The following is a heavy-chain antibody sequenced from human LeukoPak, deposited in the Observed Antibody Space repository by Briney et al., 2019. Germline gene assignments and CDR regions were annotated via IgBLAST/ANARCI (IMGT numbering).Heavy chain of an antibody. CDR3: ARDSGIPSYYYYGMDV. D-gene: IGHD1-20*01. CDR1: GYTLTELS. CDR2: FDPEDGET. V-gene: IGHV1-24*01. Sequence: GASVKVSCKVSGYTLTELSMHWVRQAPGKGLEWMGGFDPEDGETIYAQKFQGRVTMTEDTSTDTAYMELSSLRSEDTAVYYCARDSGIPSYYYYGMDVWGQGTTVTVSS. J-gene: IGHJ6*02.